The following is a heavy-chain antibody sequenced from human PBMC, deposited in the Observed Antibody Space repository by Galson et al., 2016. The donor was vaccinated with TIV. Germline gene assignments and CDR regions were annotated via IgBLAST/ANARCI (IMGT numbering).Heavy chain of an antibody. CDR1: GYTFTSFD. CDR3: ARGHYYDSSGYSFDC. V-gene: IGHV1-8*01. CDR2: MSPSNGNT. D-gene: IGHD3-22*01. J-gene: IGHJ4*02. Sequence: SVKVSCKASGYTFTSFDISWIRQAPGQGLEWMGWMSPSNGNTGYAQKFRGRITITRPPTTTTVSMELSGLTSEDTAVYYWARGHYYDSSGYSFDCWGQGTLVTVSS.